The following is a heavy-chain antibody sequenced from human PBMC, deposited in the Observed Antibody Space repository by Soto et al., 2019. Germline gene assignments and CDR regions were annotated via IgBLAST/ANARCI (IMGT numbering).Heavy chain of an antibody. D-gene: IGHD6-19*01. J-gene: IGHJ4*02. V-gene: IGHV1-24*01. CDR2: FDPEDGET. Sequence: ASVKVSCKVSGYTLTELSMHWVRQAPGKGLEWVGGFDPEDGETIYAQKFQGRVTMTEDTSTDTAYMELSSLRSEDTAVYYCATALVYQLFEKRFDYWGQGTLVTVSS. CDR3: ATALVYQLFEKRFDY. CDR1: GYTLTELS.